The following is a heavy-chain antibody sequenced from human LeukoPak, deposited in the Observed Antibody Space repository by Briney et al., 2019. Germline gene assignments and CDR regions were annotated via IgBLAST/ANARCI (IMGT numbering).Heavy chain of an antibody. Sequence: SVKVSCKASGGTFSSYAISWVRQAPGQGLEWMGRSIPIFGTANYAQKFQGRVTITTDESTSTAYMELSSLRSEDTAVYYCARSARIHYYGSGSLYDYWGQGTLVTVSS. CDR2: SIPIFGTA. CDR1: GGTFSSYA. J-gene: IGHJ4*02. D-gene: IGHD3-10*01. CDR3: ARSARIHYYGSGSLYDY. V-gene: IGHV1-69*05.